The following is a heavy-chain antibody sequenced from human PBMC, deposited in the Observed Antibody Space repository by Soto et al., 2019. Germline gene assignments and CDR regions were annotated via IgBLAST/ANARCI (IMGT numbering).Heavy chain of an antibody. CDR1: GGSISSYY. D-gene: IGHD3-22*01. CDR3: ARGTHTYDSSGYYYVY. Sequence: QVQLQESGPRLVKPSETLSLTCTVSGGSISSYYWSWIRQPPGKGLEWIGYIYYSGSTNYNPSLKSRVTIAXXTXNXXFSLKLSSVTAADTAVYYCARGTHTYDSSGYYYVYWGQGTLVTVSS. J-gene: IGHJ4*02. CDR2: IYYSGST. V-gene: IGHV4-59*01.